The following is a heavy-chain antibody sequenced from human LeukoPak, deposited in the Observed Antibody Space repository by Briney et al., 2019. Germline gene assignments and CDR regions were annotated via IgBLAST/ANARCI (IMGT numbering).Heavy chain of an antibody. CDR3: AGERGEEYSSGWYKRNYFDN. D-gene: IGHD6-19*01. CDR1: GGSINTTRFH. V-gene: IGHV4-39*07. J-gene: IGHJ4*02. Sequence: SETLSLTCSVSGGSINTTRFHWGWIRQSPGKGLEWIATISSSGSTYSNPSRTSRVKMSIDTSKNQFSLKLTSVTGADTAVYYCAGERGEEYSSGWYKRNYFDNWGQGIRVTVSS. CDR2: ISSSGST.